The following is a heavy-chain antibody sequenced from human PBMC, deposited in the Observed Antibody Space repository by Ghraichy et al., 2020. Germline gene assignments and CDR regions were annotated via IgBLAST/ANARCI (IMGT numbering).Heavy chain of an antibody. CDR2: IKHGGAT. D-gene: IGHD2-2*01. CDR3: ARSTLVQPCYR. V-gene: IGHV4-34*01. CDR1: GDSFHGYS. Sequence: SETLSLTCTLSGDSFHGYSWSWLRQSPGEGLEWIGEIKHGGATNYNPSLEGRLTISTDSSKSQVSLQMTSVTAADTAVYFCARSTLVQPCYRWGQGTLGTLSS. J-gene: IGHJ5*02.